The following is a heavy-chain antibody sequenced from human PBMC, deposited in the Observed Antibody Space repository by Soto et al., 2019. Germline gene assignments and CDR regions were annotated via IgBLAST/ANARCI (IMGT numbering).Heavy chain of an antibody. V-gene: IGHV3-30*18. D-gene: IGHD1-20*01. J-gene: IGHJ4*02. CDR2: ISYDGSNK. CDR1: GFPFSSYG. Sequence: GGALRLSCAASGFPFSSYGMQWVRQAPGKGLEWVAVISYDGSNKYYADSVKGRFTISRDNSKNTLYLQMNSLRAEDTAVYYCAKDDPYNSHWGQGTLVTVSS. CDR3: AKDDPYNSH.